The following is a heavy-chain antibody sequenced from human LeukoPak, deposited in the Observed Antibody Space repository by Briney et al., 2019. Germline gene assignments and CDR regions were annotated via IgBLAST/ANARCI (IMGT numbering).Heavy chain of an antibody. D-gene: IGHD2-15*01. J-gene: IGHJ4*02. CDR3: AKAVCSGGSCYLFDY. CDR2: ISWNSGSI. Sequence: GGSLRLSCAASGFTFDDYAMHWVRHAPGKGLEWVSGISWNSGSIGYADSVKGRFTISRDNAKNSLYLQMNSLRAEDTALYYCAKAVCSGGSCYLFDYWGQGTLVTVSS. V-gene: IGHV3-9*01. CDR1: GFTFDDYA.